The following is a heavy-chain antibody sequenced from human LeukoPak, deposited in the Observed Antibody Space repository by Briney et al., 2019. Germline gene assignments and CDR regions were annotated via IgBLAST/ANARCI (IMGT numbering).Heavy chain of an antibody. V-gene: IGHV1-69*05. CDR1: GGTFSSYA. D-gene: IGHD6-13*01. J-gene: IGHJ4*02. Sequence: SVKVSCKASGGTFSSYAISWVRQAPGQGLEWMGRIIPIFGTANYAQKFQGRVTITTDESTSTAYMELSSLRSEDTAVYYCASTSKIAAAGHDYWGQGTLVTVSS. CDR3: ASTSKIAAAGHDY. CDR2: IIPIFGTA.